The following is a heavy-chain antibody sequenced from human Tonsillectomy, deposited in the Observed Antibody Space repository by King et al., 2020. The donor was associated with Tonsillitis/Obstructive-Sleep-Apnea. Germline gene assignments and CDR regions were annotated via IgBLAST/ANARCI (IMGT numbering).Heavy chain of an antibody. Sequence: VQLQESGPGLVKPSQTLSLTCTVSGGSISIGNYYWSWIRQHPVKGLEWIGDIYDSGSTYYNATLKSRVTISVDTSKNQFSLKLSTVTAADTAVYYCARVPGAARNYYDYYMDVWGKGTTVTVSS. V-gene: IGHV4-31*03. J-gene: IGHJ6*03. CDR2: IYDSGST. CDR1: GGSISIGNYY. D-gene: IGHD6-6*01. CDR3: ARVPGAARNYYDYYMDV.